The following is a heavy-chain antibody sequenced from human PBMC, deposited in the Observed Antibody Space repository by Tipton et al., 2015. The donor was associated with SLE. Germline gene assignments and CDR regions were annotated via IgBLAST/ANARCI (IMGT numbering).Heavy chain of an antibody. J-gene: IGHJ6*02. CDR1: GGSISSYY. V-gene: IGHV4-4*09. Sequence: TLSLTCTVSGGSISSYYWSWIRQPPGKGLEWIGYIYTSGSTNYNPSLKSRVTISVDTSKNQFSLKLSSVTAADTAVYYCAREGGNSGYGLDVWGQGTTVTVSS. CDR2: IYTSGST. CDR3: AREGGNSGYGLDV. D-gene: IGHD3-10*01.